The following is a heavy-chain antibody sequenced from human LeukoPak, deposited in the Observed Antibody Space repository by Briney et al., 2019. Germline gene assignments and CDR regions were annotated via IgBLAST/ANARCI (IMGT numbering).Heavy chain of an antibody. V-gene: IGHV5-51*01. CDR2: IYPDDSDT. CDR1: GYSFSTYW. CDR3: ARHISYYDTSGYGFDC. D-gene: IGHD3-22*01. J-gene: IGHJ4*02. Sequence: GESLKISCKGSGYSFSTYWIGWVRQMPGKGLEWMGIIYPDDSDTRYSPSLQGQVTISADKSISTAYLQWSSLKASDTAMYYCARHISYYDTSGYGFDCWGQGTLVTVSS.